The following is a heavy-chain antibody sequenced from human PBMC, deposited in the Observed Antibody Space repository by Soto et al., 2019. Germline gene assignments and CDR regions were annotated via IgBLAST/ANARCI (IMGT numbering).Heavy chain of an antibody. V-gene: IGHV3-66*01. Sequence: GGSLRLSSAASGFTFSTYWTHWVRQVPGEGQGLRRGLEWVSVIYSGDSTYYADSVKGRFIISRDNSKNTLYLQMNSLRAEDTAVYYCARDPDYYYDYWGQGTLVTVS. CDR2: IYSGDST. CDR1: GFTFSTYW. CDR3: ARDPDYYYDY. J-gene: IGHJ4*02. D-gene: IGHD4-17*01.